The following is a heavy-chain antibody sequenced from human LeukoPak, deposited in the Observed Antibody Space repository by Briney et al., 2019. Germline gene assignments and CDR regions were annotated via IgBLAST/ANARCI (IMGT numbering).Heavy chain of an antibody. CDR2: ISYDGSNK. D-gene: IGHD1-26*01. V-gene: IGHV3-30*18. CDR3: ANLVGPQGAFDI. J-gene: IGHJ3*02. Sequence: PGGSLRLSCAASGFTFSSYGMHWVRQAPGKGLEWVAVISYDGSNKYYADSVKGRFTISRDNSKNTLYLQMNSLRAEDTAVYYCANLVGPQGAFDIWGQGTMVTVFS. CDR1: GFTFSSYG.